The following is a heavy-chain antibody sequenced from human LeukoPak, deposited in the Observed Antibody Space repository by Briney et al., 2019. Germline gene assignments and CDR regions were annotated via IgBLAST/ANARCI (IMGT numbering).Heavy chain of an antibody. CDR2: ISSSGSTI. J-gene: IGHJ6*03. D-gene: IGHD1-1*01. CDR3: AREAGTRGAYYYYMDV. V-gene: IGHV3-11*01. Sequence: TGGSLRLSCAASGFTFSDYYMSWIRQAPGKGLGWVSYISSSGSTIYYADSVKGRFTISRDNAKNSLYLQMNSLRAEDTAVYYCAREAGTRGAYYYYMDVWGKGTTVTISS. CDR1: GFTFSDYY.